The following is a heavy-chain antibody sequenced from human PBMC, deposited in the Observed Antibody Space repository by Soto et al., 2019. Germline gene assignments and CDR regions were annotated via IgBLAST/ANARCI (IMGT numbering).Heavy chain of an antibody. CDR1: GFTFSNAW. D-gene: IGHD6-6*01. J-gene: IGHJ5*01. V-gene: IGHV3-15*01. CDR3: TTDGPYRRSSRWFDP. CDR2: IKCKSDGETT. Sequence: EVQLVESGGGLVKTGGSLRLSCAASGFTFSNAWMTWVRQAPGTGLEWVGRIKCKSDGETTDYAAPVKGRFTISREDSSDPLYLQMNSMTTEDTAVYYCTTDGPYRRSSRWFDPWGQRTLVTVSS.